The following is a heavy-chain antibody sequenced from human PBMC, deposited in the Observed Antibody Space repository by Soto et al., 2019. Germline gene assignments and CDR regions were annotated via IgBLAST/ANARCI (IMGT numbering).Heavy chain of an antibody. CDR2: FNHSGDT. V-gene: IGHV4-34*01. D-gene: IGHD1-26*01. Sequence: SETLSLTCAVYGGSLSGYYWSWIRQPPGKALEWIGEFNHSGDTNYNPSLKSRVTISVDTSKNQLFLNLSSVTAADTTMYYCARHHVRGRTIAGAAEFWGQGTLVTVSS. CDR3: ARHHVRGRTIAGAAEF. CDR1: GGSLSGYY. J-gene: IGHJ4*02.